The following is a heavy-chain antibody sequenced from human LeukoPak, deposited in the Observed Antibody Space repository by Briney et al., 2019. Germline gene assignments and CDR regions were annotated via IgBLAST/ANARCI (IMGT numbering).Heavy chain of an antibody. CDR3: AKDYCGSDCYPSLAEYFQH. CDR1: GFTFSSYA. J-gene: IGHJ1*01. D-gene: IGHD2-21*02. CDR2: ISGSGGST. Sequence: GGSLRLSCAASGFTFSSYAMSWVRQAPGKGLEWVSAISGSGGSTYYADSVKGRFTISRDNSKNTLYLQMNSLRAEDTAVYYCAKDYCGSDCYPSLAEYFQHWGQGTLVTVSS. V-gene: IGHV3-23*01.